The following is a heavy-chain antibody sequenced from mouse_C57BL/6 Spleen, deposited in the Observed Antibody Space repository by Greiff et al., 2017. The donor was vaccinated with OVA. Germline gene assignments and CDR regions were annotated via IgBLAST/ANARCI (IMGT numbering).Heavy chain of an antibody. Sequence: QVQLQQSGPELVKPGASVTLSCKASGYAFSGSWMNWVKQRPGQGLEWIGRIYPGDGATNYNGKFKGKATLTADKSSSTAYMQLSSLTSEDSAVYFCARGGYGYAMDYWGQGTSVTVSS. CDR2: IYPGDGAT. CDR1: GYAFSGSW. D-gene: IGHD2-2*01. J-gene: IGHJ4*01. CDR3: ARGGYGYAMDY. V-gene: IGHV1-82*01.